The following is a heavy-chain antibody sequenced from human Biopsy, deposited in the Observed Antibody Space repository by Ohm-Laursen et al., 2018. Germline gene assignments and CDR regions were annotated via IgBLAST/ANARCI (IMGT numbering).Heavy chain of an antibody. CDR2: IFYSGIT. CDR1: GGSVSSNVAY. CDR3: AIHPTWFWFDP. D-gene: IGHD3-10*01. J-gene: IGHJ5*02. V-gene: IGHV4-39*01. Sequence: SDTLSLTCIVSGGSVSSNVAYWAWIRQPPGKGLESIGSIFYSGITYYNPSLQSRVTMSVDTPKHHFSLNLTSVTAADTAVYYCAIHPTWFWFDPWGQGTLVIVSS.